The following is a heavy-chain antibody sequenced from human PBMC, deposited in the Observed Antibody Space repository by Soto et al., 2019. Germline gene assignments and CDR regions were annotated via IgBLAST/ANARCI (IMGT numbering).Heavy chain of an antibody. CDR1: GGSISSGDYY. D-gene: IGHD2-8*01. CDR2: IYYSGST. Sequence: QVQLQESGPGLVKPSQTLSLTCTVSGGSISSGDYYWSWIRQPPGKGLEWIGYIYYSGSTYYNPSLKSRVTISVDTSNNQFSLKLSSVTAADTAVYYCARRLAERDIVLMVYDNWYFDLWGRGTLVTVSS. V-gene: IGHV4-30-4*01. J-gene: IGHJ2*01. CDR3: ARRLAERDIVLMVYDNWYFDL.